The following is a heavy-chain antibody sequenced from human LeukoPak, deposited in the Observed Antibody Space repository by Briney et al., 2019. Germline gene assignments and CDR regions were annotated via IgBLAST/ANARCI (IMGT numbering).Heavy chain of an antibody. CDR2: IKQDGSEK. CDR3: ARCSRWELLSLINHYYYYMDV. CDR1: GFTFSSYW. J-gene: IGHJ6*03. Sequence: PGGSLRLSCAASGFTFSSYWMSWVRQAPGKGLEWVANIKQDGSEKYYVDSVKGRFTISRDNAKNSLYLQMNSLRAEDTAVYYCARCSRWELLSLINHYYYYMDVWGKGTTVTVSS. V-gene: IGHV3-7*03. D-gene: IGHD1-26*01.